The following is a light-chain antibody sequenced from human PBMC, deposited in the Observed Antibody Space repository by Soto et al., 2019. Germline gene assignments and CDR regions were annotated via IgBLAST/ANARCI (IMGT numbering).Light chain of an antibody. CDR2: DDD. J-gene: IGLJ1*01. CDR3: GSWDSSLSAYV. Sequence: QSVMTQPPSVSAAPGQRVTISCSGSSSNIGGNSVSWYQQLPGTAPKLLIYDDDKRPLGIPDRFSGSKSGTSATLGITGFQTGDEADYYCGSWDSSLSAYVFGTGTQLTVL. V-gene: IGLV1-51*01. CDR1: SSNIGGNS.